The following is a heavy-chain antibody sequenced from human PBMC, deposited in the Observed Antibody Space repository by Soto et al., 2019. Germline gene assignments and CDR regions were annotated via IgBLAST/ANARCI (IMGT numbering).Heavy chain of an antibody. CDR2: FDPEDGET. J-gene: IGHJ5*02. D-gene: IGHD1-1*01. CDR3: ATRRPYNWNDVRFDP. CDR1: GYTLTELS. Sequence: GASVKVSCKVSGYTLTELSMHWVRQAPGKGLEWMGGFDPEDGETIYAQKFQGRVTMTEDTSTDTAYMELSSLRSEDTAVYYCATRRPYNWNDVRFDPWGQGTLVTVSS. V-gene: IGHV1-24*01.